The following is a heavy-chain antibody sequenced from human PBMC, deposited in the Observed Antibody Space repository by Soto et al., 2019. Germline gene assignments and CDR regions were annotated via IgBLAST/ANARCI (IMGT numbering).Heavy chain of an antibody. J-gene: IGHJ5*02. Sequence: ASVKVSCKAPGDTFTSYYLNWVRQAPGQGLEWMGVINPHGGSTKYAQKFQGRITMARDTSRSTVYMELSSLRSDDTAIYYCARSSGGNFGIIIEGSNWFDPWGQGTLVTVSS. V-gene: IGHV1-46*01. CDR1: GDTFTSYY. CDR2: INPHGGST. CDR3: ARSSGGNFGIIIEGSNWFDP. D-gene: IGHD3-3*01.